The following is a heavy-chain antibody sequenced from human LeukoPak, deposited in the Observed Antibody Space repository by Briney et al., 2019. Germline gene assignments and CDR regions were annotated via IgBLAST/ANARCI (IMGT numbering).Heavy chain of an antibody. J-gene: IGHJ2*01. CDR3: ARRLMGGFTDWYFDL. V-gene: IGHV3-20*04. CDR2: INWNGAAT. CDR1: GFTFDDYG. D-gene: IGHD2-15*01. Sequence: GGSLRLSCEGSGFTFDDYGISWVRHVPGNGLQWVSGINWNGAATGHGDSVKGRFTVSRDNAKNSLYLEMNSLRVEDTGFYYCARRLMGGFTDWYFDLWGRGTLVTVSS.